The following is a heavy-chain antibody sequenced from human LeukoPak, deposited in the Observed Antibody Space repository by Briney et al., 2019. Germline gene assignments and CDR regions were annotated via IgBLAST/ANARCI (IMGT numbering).Heavy chain of an antibody. Sequence: ASVKVSCKASGYTFTGYYMHWVRQAPGQGLEWMGWISPYNSNTNYAQKLQGRVTMTMDTSTSTAYMELTSLTSDDTAVYYCARAAYYDSSGPYYWGQGTLVTVSS. CDR1: GYTFTGYY. V-gene: IGHV1-18*04. J-gene: IGHJ4*02. CDR2: ISPYNSNT. CDR3: ARAAYYDSSGPYY. D-gene: IGHD3-22*01.